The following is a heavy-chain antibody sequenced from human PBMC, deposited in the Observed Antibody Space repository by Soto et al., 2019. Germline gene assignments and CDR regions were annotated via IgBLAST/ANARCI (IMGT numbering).Heavy chain of an antibody. D-gene: IGHD2-2*01. CDR3: ATTDIYCSSTSCYSGDFDY. CDR1: GFTFSDYY. V-gene: IGHV3-11*01. CDR2: ISSSGSTI. Sequence: GGSLRLSCAASGFTFSDYYMSWIRQAPGKGLEWVSYISSSGSTIYYADSVKGRFTISRDNAKNSLYLKMNSLRAEDTAVYYCATTDIYCSSTSCYSGDFDYWGQGTLVTVSS. J-gene: IGHJ4*02.